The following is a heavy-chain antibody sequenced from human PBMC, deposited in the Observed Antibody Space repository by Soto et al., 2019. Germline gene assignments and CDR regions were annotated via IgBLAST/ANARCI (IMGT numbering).Heavy chain of an antibody. CDR2: LDPSDSYT. Sequence: GESMKISCKGSGYSFTSYWISWVRQMPGKGLEWLGRLDPSDSYTTYSPSFQGHVTISADKSISTAYLQWSSLKASGTAMYYCARLPGYCSSTSCYVVSGYYYYYGMDVWGQGTTVTVSS. J-gene: IGHJ6*02. CDR3: ARLPGYCSSTSCYVVSGYYYYYGMDV. CDR1: GYSFTSYW. V-gene: IGHV5-10-1*01. D-gene: IGHD2-2*01.